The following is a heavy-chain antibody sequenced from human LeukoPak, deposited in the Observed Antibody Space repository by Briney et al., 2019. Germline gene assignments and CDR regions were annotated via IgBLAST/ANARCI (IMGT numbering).Heavy chain of an antibody. CDR3: ARLGAGPTYYDFWSGYSSFYFDY. J-gene: IGHJ4*02. CDR1: GGSISSNSYY. V-gene: IGHV4-39*02. Sequence: PSETLSLTCTVSGGSISSNSYYWGWVRQPPGKGLEWIGSIYYSGNTYYNPSLKSRITISIDTSKNHFSLKLSSVTAADTAVYYCARLGAGPTYYDFWSGYSSFYFDYWGQGTLVTVSS. D-gene: IGHD3-3*01. CDR2: IYYSGNT.